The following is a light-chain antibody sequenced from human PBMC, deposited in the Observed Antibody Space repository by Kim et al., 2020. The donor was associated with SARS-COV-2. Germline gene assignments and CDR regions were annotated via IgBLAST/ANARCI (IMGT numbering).Light chain of an antibody. CDR2: DTT. CDR1: TGAGGQCHY. J-gene: IGLJ3*02. Sequence: PGGTVTPTSGSGTGAGGQCHYPFWYQQRPGQAPRTLIYDTTNTHSWTPARFSGSLLEGKAALTLSGAQPEDEAEYYCFLSYSGFLVFGGGTQLTVL. V-gene: IGLV7-46*01. CDR3: FLSYSGFLV.